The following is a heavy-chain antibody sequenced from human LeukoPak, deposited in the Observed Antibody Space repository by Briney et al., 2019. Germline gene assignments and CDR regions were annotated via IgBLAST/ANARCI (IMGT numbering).Heavy chain of an antibody. CDR1: GGTFISYT. Sequence: ASVRVSCKASGGTFISYTIRWVRQAPGEGGERMGRIIPILRIANYAQKFQGRVTITADKSTSPAYMELSSLRSEDTAVYYCARVSASSSDDYYYYMDVWGKGTTVTVSS. V-gene: IGHV1-69*02. CDR3: ARVSASSSDDYYYYMDV. J-gene: IGHJ6*03. D-gene: IGHD6-6*01. CDR2: IIPILRIA.